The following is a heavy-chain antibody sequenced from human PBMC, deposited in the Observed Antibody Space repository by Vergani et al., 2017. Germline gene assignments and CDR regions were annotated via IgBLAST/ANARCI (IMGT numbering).Heavy chain of an antibody. CDR1: GFTFRLSL. CDR2: LRSSSSTI. V-gene: IGHV3-48*01. CDR3: AKDLYYDFWSGQSGPEFDP. J-gene: IGHJ5*02. Sequence: PLVSLLLSFSSSGFTFRLSLLPFFLPAPGKCLEWVSYLRSSSSTISSSYSVQGRFTISRDNAKNSLYLQMNSLRAEDTAVYYCAKDLYYDFWSGQSGPEFDPWGQGTLVTVSS. D-gene: IGHD3-3*01.